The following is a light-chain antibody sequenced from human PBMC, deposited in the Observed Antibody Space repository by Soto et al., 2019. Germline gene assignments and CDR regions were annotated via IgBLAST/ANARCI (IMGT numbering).Light chain of an antibody. Sequence: QSALTQPRSVSGSPGQSVTISCTGTSSDVGGYNYVSWYQQHPGKAPKLMISDVSKRPSGVPDRFSGSKSGNTASLTISGLQAEDEADYYCSSYAGSYTYVFGGGTKVTVL. V-gene: IGLV2-11*01. CDR1: SSDVGGYNY. J-gene: IGLJ2*01. CDR3: SSYAGSYTYV. CDR2: DVS.